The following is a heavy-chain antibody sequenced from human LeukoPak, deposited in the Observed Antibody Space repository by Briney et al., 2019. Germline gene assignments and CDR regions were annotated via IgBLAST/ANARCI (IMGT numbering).Heavy chain of an antibody. J-gene: IGHJ4*02. V-gene: IGHV4-39*01. Sequence: PSETLSLTCTVSGGSISSSSYYWGWIRQPPGKGLEWIRSIYYSGSTYYNPSLKSRVTISVDTSKNQFTLQLSSVAAADTAVYYCARHAYSSSFFDYWGQGTLVTVSS. D-gene: IGHD6-13*01. CDR3: ARHAYSSSFFDY. CDR2: IYYSGST. CDR1: GGSISSSSYY.